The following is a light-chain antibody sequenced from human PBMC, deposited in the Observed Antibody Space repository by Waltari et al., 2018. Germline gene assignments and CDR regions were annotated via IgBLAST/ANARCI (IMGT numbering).Light chain of an antibody. V-gene: IGLV3-25*03. CDR3: QSADRSGTHVV. CDR2: HDS. Sequence: SYELTQPPSVSVSPGQTARITCSGDALPKQYAYWYQQKPGQAPVLVIYHDSGRPSGIPERCSGSSSGTTVTLTISGVQAEDEAAYYCQSADRSGTHVVFGGGTKLTVL. CDR1: ALPKQY. J-gene: IGLJ2*01.